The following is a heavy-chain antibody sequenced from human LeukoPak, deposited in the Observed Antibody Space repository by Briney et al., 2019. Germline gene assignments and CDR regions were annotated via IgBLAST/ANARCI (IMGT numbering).Heavy chain of an antibody. V-gene: IGHV1-8*03. J-gene: IGHJ6*03. CDR1: GYTFTSYD. Sequence: GASVKVSCNASGYTFTSYDINWVRQATGQGLEWMGWMNPNSGNTGYAQKFQGRVTITRNTSIGTAYMELSSLRSEDTAVYYCARVPEQQPHYLDVRGQGTTVTVSS. CDR3: ARVPEQQPHYLDV. D-gene: IGHD6-13*01. CDR2: MNPNSGNT.